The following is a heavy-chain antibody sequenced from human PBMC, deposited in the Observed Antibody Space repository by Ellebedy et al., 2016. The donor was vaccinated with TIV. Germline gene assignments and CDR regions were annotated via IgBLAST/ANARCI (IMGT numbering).Heavy chain of an antibody. CDR1: GYSFTSYW. CDR3: ARQRPGGPDY. V-gene: IGHV5-10-1*01. J-gene: IGHJ4*02. CDR2: IDPSDSYT. Sequence: GESLKISXQGSGYSFTSYWIFWVRQMPGRGLESMGKIDPSDSYTNYSPSFQGHVTISADKSISTAYLQWSSLKASDSAMYYCARQRPGGPDYWGQGTLVTVSS. D-gene: IGHD3-10*01.